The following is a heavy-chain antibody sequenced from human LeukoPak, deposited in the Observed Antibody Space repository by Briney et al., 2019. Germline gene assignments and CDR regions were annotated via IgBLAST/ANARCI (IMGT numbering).Heavy chain of an antibody. CDR3: AKVLIAAAGTYYYMDV. D-gene: IGHD6-13*01. Sequence: GGSLRLSCAASGFTFSSYAMRWVRQAPGKVLEWVAAITSVGSTYYADSVKGRFTISRDNSKTTLYLQMNSLRAEATAVNYCAKVLIAAAGTYYYMDVWGKGTTVTVSS. CDR1: GFTFSSYA. J-gene: IGHJ6*03. CDR2: ITSVGST. V-gene: IGHV3-23*01.